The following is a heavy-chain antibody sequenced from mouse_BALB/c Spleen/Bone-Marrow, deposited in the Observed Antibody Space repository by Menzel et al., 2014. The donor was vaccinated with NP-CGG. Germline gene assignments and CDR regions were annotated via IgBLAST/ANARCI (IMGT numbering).Heavy chain of an antibody. CDR3: ASYYYGSSSFAY. CDR2: IDPANGNT. J-gene: IGHJ3*01. CDR1: GFNIKDTY. Sequence: EVQLQQSGAELVKPGASVKLSCTASGFNIKDTYMHWVKQRPEQGLEWIGRIDPANGNTKYDPKFQGKATITADTFSNTAYLQLSSLTPEDTAVYYCASYYYGSSSFAYWGQGTLVTVSA. D-gene: IGHD1-1*01. V-gene: IGHV14-3*02.